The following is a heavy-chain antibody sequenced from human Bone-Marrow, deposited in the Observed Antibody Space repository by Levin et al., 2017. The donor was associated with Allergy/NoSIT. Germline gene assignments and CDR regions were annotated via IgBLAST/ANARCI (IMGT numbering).Heavy chain of an antibody. Sequence: GESLKISCVASGFIFSTYGMNWVRQTPGKGLEWVSYISAGSSSIYYADSVKGRFTISRDNAKNSLYLQMNILSDEDTAVYYCARLAGWEVQAPFDIWGQGSLVADSS. CDR2: ISAGSSSI. D-gene: IGHD6-19*01. CDR1: GFIFSTYG. V-gene: IGHV3-48*02. CDR3: ARLAGWEVQAPFDI. J-gene: IGHJ4*02.